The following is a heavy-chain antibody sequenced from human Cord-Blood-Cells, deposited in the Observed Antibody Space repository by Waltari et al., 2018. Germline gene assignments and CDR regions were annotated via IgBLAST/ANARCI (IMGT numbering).Heavy chain of an antibody. V-gene: IGHV4-4*02. CDR1: GGXXXSSNX. CDR2: IYHSGST. Sequence: GPGLVKPSGTLSLTCAVSGGXXXSSNXXSWXRQPPGKGLEWIGEIYHSGSTNYNPSLKSRVTISVDKSKNQFSLKLSSVTAADTAVYYCARGLAARPGFDYWGQGTLVTVSS. J-gene: IGHJ4*02. D-gene: IGHD6-6*01. CDR3: ARGLAARPGFDY.